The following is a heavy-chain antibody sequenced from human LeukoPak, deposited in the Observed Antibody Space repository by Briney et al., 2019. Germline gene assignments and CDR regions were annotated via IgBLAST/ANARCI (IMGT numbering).Heavy chain of an antibody. CDR2: ISSSGSTI. Sequence: GGSLRLSCAASGFTFSDYYMSWIRQAPGKGLEWVSYISSSGSTIYYADSVKGRFTISRDNAKNSLYLQMNSLRAEDTAVYYCARVQGGVLGIRYYYYGMDVWGQGTTATVSS. D-gene: IGHD3-16*01. V-gene: IGHV3-11*01. CDR1: GFTFSDYY. J-gene: IGHJ6*02. CDR3: ARVQGGVLGIRYYYYGMDV.